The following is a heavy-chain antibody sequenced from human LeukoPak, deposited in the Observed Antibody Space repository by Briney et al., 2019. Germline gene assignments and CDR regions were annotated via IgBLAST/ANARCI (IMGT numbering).Heavy chain of an antibody. D-gene: IGHD2-15*01. Sequence: GGSLRLSCAASGFTFSSYSMNWVRQAPGKGLEWVPSISSSSDYIYYADSVKGRFTISRDNAKNSLYLQMNSLRAEDTAVYYCARVGYCSGGSCYYYYYGMDVWGQGTTVTVSS. V-gene: IGHV3-21*01. J-gene: IGHJ6*02. CDR3: ARVGYCSGGSCYYYYYGMDV. CDR1: GFTFSSYS. CDR2: ISSSSDYI.